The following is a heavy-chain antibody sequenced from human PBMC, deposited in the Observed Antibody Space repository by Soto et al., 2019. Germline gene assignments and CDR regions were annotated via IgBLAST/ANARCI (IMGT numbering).Heavy chain of an antibody. V-gene: IGHV3-72*01. Sequence: EVQLVESGGGLVQPGGSLRLSCAASGFTFSDRYMDWVRQAPGKGLEWVGRSRNKANSYTTEYAAAVKVRFTISRDELKSSLYLQMESLKTENTAVYYCVRGYNGFDRWGQGTLVTVSS. CDR2: SRNKANSYTT. CDR1: GFTFSDRY. J-gene: IGHJ4*02. CDR3: VRGYNGFDR. D-gene: IGHD2-2*02.